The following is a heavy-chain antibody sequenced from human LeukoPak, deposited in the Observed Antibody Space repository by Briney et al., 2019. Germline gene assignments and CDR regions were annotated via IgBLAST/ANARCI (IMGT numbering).Heavy chain of an antibody. CDR3: ARDTVGVLDY. CDR1: GFTFSKSW. Sequence: PGGSLRLSCAASGFTFSKSWMDWVRKVPGKGLEWVANIKEDAGTKHYAGSVEGRFTISRDNAKNLVYLQMNSLRADDTAIYHCARDTVGVLDYWGQGALVTVSS. V-gene: IGHV3-7*01. D-gene: IGHD2-21*01. CDR2: IKEDAGTK. J-gene: IGHJ4*02.